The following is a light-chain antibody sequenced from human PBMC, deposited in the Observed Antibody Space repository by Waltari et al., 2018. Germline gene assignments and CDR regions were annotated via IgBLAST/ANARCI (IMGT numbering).Light chain of an antibody. CDR3: QQYSNSPIT. CDR2: DAS. CDR1: HSVSRSY. J-gene: IGKJ5*01. V-gene: IGKV3-20*01. Sequence: DIVLTHSPGTLSFSPGERPTHSCRASHSVSRSYLAWYQQKPGQAPRLLIYDASSRATGIPDRFSGSGSGTDFTLTISRLEPEDFAVYYCQQYSNSPITFGQGTRLEIK.